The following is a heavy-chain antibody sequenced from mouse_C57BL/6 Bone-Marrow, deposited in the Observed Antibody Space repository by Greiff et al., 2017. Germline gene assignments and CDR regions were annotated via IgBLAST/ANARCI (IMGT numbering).Heavy chain of an antibody. V-gene: IGHV5-16*01. CDR1: GFTFSDYY. J-gene: IGHJ2*01. CDR3: ARGRNWDAFFDY. Sequence: EVKLVESEGGLVQPGSSMKLSCTASGFTFSDYYMAWVRQVPEKGLEWVANINYDGSSTYYLDSLKSRFIISRDNAKNILYLQMSSLKSEDTATYYCARGRNWDAFFDYWGQGTTLTVSS. D-gene: IGHD4-1*01. CDR2: INYDGSST.